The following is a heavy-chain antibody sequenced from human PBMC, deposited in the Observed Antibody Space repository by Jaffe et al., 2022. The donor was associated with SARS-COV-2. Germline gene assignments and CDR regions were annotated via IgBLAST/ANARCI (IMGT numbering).Heavy chain of an antibody. CDR2: ISWNSGSI. CDR3: AKDIGSSPGYYYGMDV. Sequence: EVQLVESGGGLVQPGRSLRLSCAASGFTFDDYAMHWVRQAPGKGLEWVSGISWNSGSIGYADSVKGRFTISRDNAKNSLYLQMNSLRAEDTALYYCAKDIGSSPGYYYGMDVWGQGTTVTVSS. J-gene: IGHJ6*02. V-gene: IGHV3-9*01. D-gene: IGHD6-6*01. CDR1: GFTFDDYA.